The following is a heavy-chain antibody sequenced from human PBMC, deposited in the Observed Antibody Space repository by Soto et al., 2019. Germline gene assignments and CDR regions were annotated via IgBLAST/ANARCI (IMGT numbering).Heavy chain of an antibody. CDR3: ARGINRSTVY. D-gene: IGHD3-10*01. CDR2: ISRSGANI. J-gene: IGHJ4*02. Sequence: LRLPCAGSGFNFSDYYMVWVRLAPGKGLEWVSSISRSGANIHYADSVKGRFTISRDNARNSLYLQMNSLRAEDTARYFCARGINRSTVYWCQGNQVTV. CDR1: GFNFSDYY. V-gene: IGHV3-11*01.